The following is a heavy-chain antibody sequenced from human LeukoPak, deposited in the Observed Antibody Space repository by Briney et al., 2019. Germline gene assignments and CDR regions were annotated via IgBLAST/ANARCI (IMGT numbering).Heavy chain of an antibody. J-gene: IGHJ6*03. D-gene: IGHD2-2*01. CDR3: ARPTSRPSNYYSMDV. Sequence: GASVKVSCKASGYTFTSFDLNWVRQAPGQGLEWVGWINPNNGNADYAQRFQGRVTMTWDTAISTVYMELSSLTYEDTAVYYCARPTSRPSNYYSMDVWGKGTTVTVSS. CDR2: INPNNGNA. V-gene: IGHV1-8*01. CDR1: GYTFTSFD.